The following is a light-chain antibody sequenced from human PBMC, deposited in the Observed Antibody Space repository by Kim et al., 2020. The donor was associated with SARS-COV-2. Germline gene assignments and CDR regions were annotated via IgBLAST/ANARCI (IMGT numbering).Light chain of an antibody. V-gene: IGKV1-8*01. Sequence: AIRMTQSPSSLSASTGDRVTITCRASQGISSYLAWYQQKSGKAPKLLIYAASTLQSGVPSRFSGSGSGTDFTLTISCLQSEDFATYYCQQYYSYSWTFGQGTKVDIK. J-gene: IGKJ1*01. CDR1: QGISSY. CDR2: AAS. CDR3: QQYYSYSWT.